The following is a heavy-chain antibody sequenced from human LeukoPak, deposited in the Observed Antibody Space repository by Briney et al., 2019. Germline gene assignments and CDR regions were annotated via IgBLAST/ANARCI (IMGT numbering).Heavy chain of an antibody. V-gene: IGHV3-7*01. D-gene: IGHD6-13*01. CDR3: ARDSSSWYGTPYFAY. CDR2: IKKDGSEK. J-gene: IGHJ4*02. CDR1: GFTFSSYW. Sequence: GGSLRLSCAASGFTFSSYWMSWVRQAPGKGLEWVANIKKDGSEKYYVDSVKGRFTISRDNAKTSLYLQMNSLRAEDTAVYYCARDSSSWYGTPYFAYWGQGTLVTVSS.